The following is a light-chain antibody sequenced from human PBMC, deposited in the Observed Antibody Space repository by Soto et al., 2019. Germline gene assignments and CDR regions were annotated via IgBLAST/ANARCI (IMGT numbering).Light chain of an antibody. Sequence: QSLLTQPPSASGTPGQRVTISCSGSSSNIGNFYVYWYQQLPGTAPKLLIYKNNQRPLGVPDRFSGSKSSTSASLAISGLRSEDEADYYCAAWDDSLSGPGVFGGGTQLTVL. CDR1: SSNIGNFY. J-gene: IGLJ7*01. CDR2: KNN. V-gene: IGLV1-47*01. CDR3: AAWDDSLSGPGV.